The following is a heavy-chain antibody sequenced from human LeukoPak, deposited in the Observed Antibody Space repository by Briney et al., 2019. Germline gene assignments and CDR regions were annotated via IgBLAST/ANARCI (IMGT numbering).Heavy chain of an antibody. D-gene: IGHD3-22*01. CDR2: ISYTGST. CDR1: GGSISSYY. J-gene: IGHJ4*02. Sequence: PSETLSLTCTVSGGSISSYYWSWIQQPPGKGLEWIGYISYTGSTNYNPSLKSRVTISVDTSKNQFSLRLRSVTAADTAVYYCARVSYDSSGYPFDYWGQGTLVTVSS. CDR3: ARVSYDSSGYPFDY. V-gene: IGHV4-59*01.